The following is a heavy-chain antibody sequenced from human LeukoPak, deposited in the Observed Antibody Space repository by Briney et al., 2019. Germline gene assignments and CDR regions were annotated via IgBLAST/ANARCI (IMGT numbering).Heavy chain of an antibody. J-gene: IGHJ4*02. V-gene: IGHV4-39*01. Sequence: SETLSLTCTVSGGSISSSSYYWGWIRQPPGKGLEWIGSIYYSGSTYYNPSLRSRVTISVDTSKNQFSLKLSSVTAADTAVYYCARPYYGSGGYYTYFDYWGQGTLVTVSS. CDR1: GGSISSSSYY. CDR2: IYYSGST. CDR3: ARPYYGSGGYYTYFDY. D-gene: IGHD3-10*01.